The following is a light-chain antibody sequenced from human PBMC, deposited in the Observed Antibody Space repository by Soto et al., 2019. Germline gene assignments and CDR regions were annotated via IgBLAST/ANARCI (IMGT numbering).Light chain of an antibody. J-gene: IGKJ2*01. V-gene: IGKV4-1*01. CDR1: QSVLYSSNNKNY. Sequence: DIVMTQSPDSLAVSLGERATINCKSSQSVLYSSNNKNYLAWYQQKPGQPPKLLIYWASTRESGVPDRFSGSGSGTDFTLTISSLQAEDGAVYYCQQCYSTPYTVGQGTKLEIK. CDR2: WAS. CDR3: QQCYSTPYT.